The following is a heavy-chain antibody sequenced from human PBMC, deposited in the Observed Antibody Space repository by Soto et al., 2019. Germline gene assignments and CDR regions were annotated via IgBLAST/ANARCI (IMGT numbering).Heavy chain of an antibody. D-gene: IGHD3-10*01. CDR3: ARATMVFFFDY. CDR1: GGSISSGDYY. J-gene: IGHJ4*02. Sequence: TLSLTCTVSGGSISSGDYYWSWIRQPPGKGLEWIGYIYYSGSTYYNPSLKSRITISLDTSKDQFSLELSSVTAADTAIYYCARATMVFFFDYWGQGTLVTVSS. CDR2: IYYSGST. V-gene: IGHV4-30-4*01.